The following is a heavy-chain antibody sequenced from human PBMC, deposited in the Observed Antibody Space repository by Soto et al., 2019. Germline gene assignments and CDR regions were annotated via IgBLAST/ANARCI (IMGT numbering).Heavy chain of an antibody. V-gene: IGHV3-21*01. D-gene: IGHD2-21*01. CDR1: GFTFSDYN. CDR2: IASRSNYI. J-gene: IGHJ6*02. CDR3: ARNRRIAVEMDV. Sequence: GGSLRFSCVASGFTFSDYNMNWLRQTPGKGLEWVSSIASRSNYIYYADSLKGRFTVSRDNARNSLYLQVDNLRAEDTAVYYCARNRRIAVEMDVWGQGTTVTVSS.